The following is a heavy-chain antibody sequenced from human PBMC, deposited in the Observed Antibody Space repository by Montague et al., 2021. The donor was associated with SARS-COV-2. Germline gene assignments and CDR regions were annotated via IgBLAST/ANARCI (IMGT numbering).Heavy chain of an antibody. J-gene: IGHJ5*02. V-gene: IGHV4-59*01. CDR3: AREITMVRGVMSTNWFDP. Sequence: SETLSLTCTVSGGTISSYYWSWIRQPPGKGLEWIGYIYYSGNTNYNPSLKSRVTISVDTSKNQFSLKLSSVTAADTAVYYCAREITMVRGVMSTNWFDPWGQGTLVTVSS. CDR1: GGTISSYY. D-gene: IGHD3-10*01. CDR2: IYYSGNT.